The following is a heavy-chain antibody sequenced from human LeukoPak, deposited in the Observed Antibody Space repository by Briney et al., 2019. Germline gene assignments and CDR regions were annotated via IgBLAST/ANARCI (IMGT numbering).Heavy chain of an antibody. J-gene: IGHJ4*02. CDR2: ISSSGSTI. CDR1: GFTFSDYY. D-gene: IGHD3-22*01. V-gene: IGHV3-11*04. Sequence: PGGSLRLSCSASGFTFSDYYMSWIRQAPGKGLEWVSYISSSGSTIYYADSVKGRFTISRDNAKNSLYLQMNSLRAEDTAVYYCARGNYYDSSDENDYWGQGTLVTVSS. CDR3: ARGNYYDSSDENDY.